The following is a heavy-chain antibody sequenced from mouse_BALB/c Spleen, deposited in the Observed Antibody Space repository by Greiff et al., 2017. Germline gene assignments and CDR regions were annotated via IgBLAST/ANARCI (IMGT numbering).Heavy chain of an antibody. Sequence: EVHLVESGAELVKPGASVKLSCTASGFNIKDTYMHWVKQRPEQGLEWIGRIDPANGNTKYDPKFQGKATITADTSSNTAYLQLSSLTSEDTAVYYCARSDGYSLFAYWGQGTLVTVSA. CDR3: ARSDGYSLFAY. J-gene: IGHJ3*01. CDR2: IDPANGNT. D-gene: IGHD2-3*01. CDR1: GFNIKDTY. V-gene: IGHV14-3*02.